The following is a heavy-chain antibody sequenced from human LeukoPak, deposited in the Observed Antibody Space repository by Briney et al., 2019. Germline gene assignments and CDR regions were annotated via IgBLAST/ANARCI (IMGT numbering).Heavy chain of an antibody. CDR1: GGTFSSYA. D-gene: IGHD2-15*01. V-gene: IGHV1-69*13. CDR3: YYYCSGGSCYSEVDY. CDR2: IIPIFGTA. J-gene: IGHJ4*02. Sequence: SVKVSCKASGGTFSSYAVSWVRQAPGQGLEWMGGIIPIFGTANYAQKFQGRVTITADESTSTAYMELSSLRSEDTAVYYCYYYCSGGSCYSEVDYWGQGTLVTVSS.